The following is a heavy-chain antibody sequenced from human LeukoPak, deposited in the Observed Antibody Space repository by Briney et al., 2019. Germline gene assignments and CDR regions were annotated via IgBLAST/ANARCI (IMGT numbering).Heavy chain of an antibody. CDR2: TYMSGNT. D-gene: IGHD2-15*01. Sequence: SQTLSLTCTVSGGSVSSDIYYWSWIRQPAGKGLEWIGRTYMSGNTNYNLSLKTRLTISVDTSKNQFSLKLSSVTAADTAVYYCAGTRRYCSGGSCYNWFDPWGQGTLVTVS. CDR3: AGTRRYCSGGSCYNWFDP. V-gene: IGHV4-61*02. J-gene: IGHJ5*02. CDR1: GGSVSSDIYY.